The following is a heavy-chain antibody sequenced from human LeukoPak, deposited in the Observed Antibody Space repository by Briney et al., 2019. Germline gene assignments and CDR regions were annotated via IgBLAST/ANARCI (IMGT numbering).Heavy chain of an antibody. J-gene: IGHJ4*02. CDR3: ARGYGSGNYYPKDY. CDR2: INHSGST. V-gene: IGHV4-34*01. D-gene: IGHD3-10*01. CDR1: GGSFSGYY. Sequence: PSETLSLTCAVYGGSFSGYYWSWIRQPPGKGLEWIGEINHSGSTNYNPSLKSRVTISIDTSKNQWSLKLTSVTAADTAVYYCARGYGSGNYYPKDYWGQGTLVTVSS.